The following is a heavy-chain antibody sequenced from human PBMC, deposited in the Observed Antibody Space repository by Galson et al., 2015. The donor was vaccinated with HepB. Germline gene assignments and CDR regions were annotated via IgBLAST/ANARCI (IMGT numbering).Heavy chain of an antibody. CDR2: ISSSSSYI. Sequence: SLRLSCAASGFTFSSYSMNWVRQAPGKGLEWVSSISSSSSYIYYADSVKGRFTISRDNARNSLYLQMNSLRAEDTAVYYCARDQDSSGSGDAFDIWGQGTMVTVSS. CDR1: GFTFSSYS. V-gene: IGHV3-21*01. CDR3: ARDQDSSGSGDAFDI. J-gene: IGHJ3*02. D-gene: IGHD3-22*01.